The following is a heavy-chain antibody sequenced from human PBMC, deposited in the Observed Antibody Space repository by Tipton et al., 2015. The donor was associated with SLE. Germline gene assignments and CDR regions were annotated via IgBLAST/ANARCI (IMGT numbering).Heavy chain of an antibody. J-gene: IGHJ4*02. CDR1: GGSISSSSYY. V-gene: IGHV4-39*07. D-gene: IGHD2-15*01. CDR3: ARRVAHGLCFDY. Sequence: TLSLTCTVSGGSISSSSYYWGWIRQPPGKGLEWIASIYYSGSTYYNPPLKSRVTISVDTSKNQFSLKLSSVTAADTAVYYCARRVAHGLCFDYWGQGTLVTVSS. CDR2: IYYSGST.